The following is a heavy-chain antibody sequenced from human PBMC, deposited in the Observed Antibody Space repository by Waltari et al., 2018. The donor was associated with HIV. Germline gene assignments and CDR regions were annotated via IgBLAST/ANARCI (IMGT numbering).Heavy chain of an antibody. J-gene: IGHJ3*02. CDR3: ARRKGDYRTAFDI. CDR1: GNNFAGHW. CDR2: IYPGDSDA. D-gene: IGHD4-17*01. Sequence: EEKLVQSGAEVKEPGASLKIPCKSLGNNFAGHWVGWVRQMPGKGLEWMGFIYPGDSDAVYSPSFQGRVIMSTDSSISTVYLQWSSLRASDTAMYYCARRKGDYRTAFDIWGQGTMVTASS. V-gene: IGHV5-51*01.